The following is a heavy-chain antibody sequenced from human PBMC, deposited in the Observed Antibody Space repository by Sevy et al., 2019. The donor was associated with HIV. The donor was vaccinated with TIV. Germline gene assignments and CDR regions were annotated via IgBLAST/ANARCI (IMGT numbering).Heavy chain of an antibody. J-gene: IGHJ4*02. Sequence: GESLKISCAASGFTFSDYYMSWIRQAPGKGLEWVSSISSSGSSIYYADSLKGRFTISRDNAKSSLYLQMNSLRAEDTAVYYCARSYAYGPFDSWGQGTLVTSPQ. CDR1: GFTFSDYY. V-gene: IGHV3-11*01. D-gene: IGHD4-17*01. CDR3: ARSYAYGPFDS. CDR2: ISSSGSSI.